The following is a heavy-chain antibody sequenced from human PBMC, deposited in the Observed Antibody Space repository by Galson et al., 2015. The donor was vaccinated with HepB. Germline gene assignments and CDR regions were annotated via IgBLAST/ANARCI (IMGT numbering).Heavy chain of an antibody. CDR1: GFTFSSYG. CDR3: ARDKGALIYWYFDL. V-gene: IGHV3-33*01. CDR2: IWYDGSNK. J-gene: IGHJ2*01. Sequence: SLRLSCAASGFTFSSYGMHWVRQAPGKGLEWVAVIWYDGSNKYYADSVKGRLTISRDNSKNTLYLQMNSLRAEDTAVYYCARDKGALIYWYFDLWGRGTLVTVSS.